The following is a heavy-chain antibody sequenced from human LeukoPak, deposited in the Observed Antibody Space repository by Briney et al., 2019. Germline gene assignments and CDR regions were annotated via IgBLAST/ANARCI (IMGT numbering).Heavy chain of an antibody. CDR2: IYYSGST. J-gene: IGHJ4*02. Sequence: PSETLSLTCTVSGGSISSYYWSWIRQPPGKGLEWIGHIYYSGSTNYNPSLKSRVTISVDTSKNQFSLKLSSVTAADTAVYYCARSGYNYYGSGSYYDFDYWGQGTLVTVSS. V-gene: IGHV4-59*01. CDR1: GGSISSYY. CDR3: ARSGYNYYGSGSYYDFDY. D-gene: IGHD3-10*01.